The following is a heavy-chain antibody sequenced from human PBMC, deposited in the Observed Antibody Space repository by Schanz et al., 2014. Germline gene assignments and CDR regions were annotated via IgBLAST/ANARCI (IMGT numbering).Heavy chain of an antibody. Sequence: EVQLVESGGGLVQPGGSLRLSCAASGLTFSNHAMSWVRQAPGKGLEWVANIDESGSEKQYVYSVKGRFTISRDNAKESLFLQMNSLRSEDTALYYCAREAKWGQWYFDLWGRGSLVTVSS. D-gene: IGHD1-26*01. CDR2: IDESGSEK. CDR1: GLTFSNHA. V-gene: IGHV3-7*01. CDR3: AREAKWGQWYFDL. J-gene: IGHJ2*01.